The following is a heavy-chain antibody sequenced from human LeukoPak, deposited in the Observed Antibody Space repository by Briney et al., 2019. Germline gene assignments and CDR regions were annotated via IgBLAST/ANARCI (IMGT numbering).Heavy chain of an antibody. Sequence: SETLSLTCTVSGGSISSYYWSWIRQPPGKGLEWIGYIYYSGNTNYNPSLKSRVTTSVDTSKNQFSLKLSSVTAADTAVYYCAREILGYCSGGSCYDQYYFDYWGQGTLVTVSS. D-gene: IGHD2-15*01. CDR3: AREILGYCSGGSCYDQYYFDY. J-gene: IGHJ4*02. V-gene: IGHV4-59*01. CDR2: IYYSGNT. CDR1: GGSISSYY.